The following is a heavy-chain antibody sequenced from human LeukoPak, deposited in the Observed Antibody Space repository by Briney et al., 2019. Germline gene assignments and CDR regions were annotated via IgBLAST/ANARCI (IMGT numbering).Heavy chain of an antibody. CDR2: ISGSGGST. Sequence: GGSLRLSCAATGFTFSSYAMSWVRQAPGKGLEWVSAISGSGGSTYYADSVKGRFTISRDNSKNTLYLQMNSLRAKDTAVYYCAKEWELLPGMFDYWGQGTLVTVSS. J-gene: IGHJ4*02. V-gene: IGHV3-23*01. D-gene: IGHD1-26*01. CDR3: AKEWELLPGMFDY. CDR1: GFTFSSYA.